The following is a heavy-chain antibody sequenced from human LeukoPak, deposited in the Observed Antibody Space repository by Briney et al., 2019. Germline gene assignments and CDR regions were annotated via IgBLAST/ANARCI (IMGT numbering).Heavy chain of an antibody. CDR1: GFTFSSYW. V-gene: IGHV3-7*01. Sequence: GGSLRLSCAASGFTFSSYWISWVRQAPGKGLEWVANIKQDGSEKYYVDSVKGRLTISRDNAKNSLYLQMNSLRAEDTAVYYCAREKTLLWFGDHTVLAFDIWGQGTMVTVSS. D-gene: IGHD3-10*01. CDR2: IKQDGSEK. J-gene: IGHJ3*02. CDR3: AREKTLLWFGDHTVLAFDI.